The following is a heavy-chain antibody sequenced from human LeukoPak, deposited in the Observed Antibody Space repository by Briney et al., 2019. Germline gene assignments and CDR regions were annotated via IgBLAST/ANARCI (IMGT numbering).Heavy chain of an antibody. CDR1: GGSISGSNYP. Sequence: SETLSLTCTVSGGSISGSNYPWGSISHPPGKGLEWIGSINYWGHTYYNPSLESRVTISVDTSKHQFSLKVSSVTAADTALYYCAPTYSYTGGGYDYWGQGTLVTVSS. CDR3: APTYSYTGGGYDY. V-gene: IGHV4-39*01. D-gene: IGHD5-18*01. J-gene: IGHJ4*02. CDR2: INYWGHT.